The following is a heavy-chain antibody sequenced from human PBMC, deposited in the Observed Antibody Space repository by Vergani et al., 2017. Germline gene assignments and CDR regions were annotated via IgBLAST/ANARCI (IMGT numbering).Heavy chain of an antibody. D-gene: IGHD2/OR15-2a*01. CDR3: ARGGLYSFYYFMNV. V-gene: IGHV3-20*01. J-gene: IGHJ6*03. Sequence: EVDLVDSGGKVVRPGGSLRLSCVASGFRFDQFGMMWVRQSPGKGPEWVAGISFNGLTVGYSESVEGRFTISRDNSKKSLFLQMSNVRAEDAASYHCARGGLYSFYYFMNVWGNGTTVKVSS. CDR2: ISFNGLTV. CDR1: GFRFDQFG.